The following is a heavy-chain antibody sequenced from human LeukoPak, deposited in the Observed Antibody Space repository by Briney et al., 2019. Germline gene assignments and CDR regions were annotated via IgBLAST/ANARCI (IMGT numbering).Heavy chain of an antibody. CDR2: ISGSGGST. CDR3: AKDLWIAVARTGY. Sequence: GGSLRLSCAASGFPFSIYAMSWVRQAPGKGLEWVSAISGSGGSTYYADSVKGRFTISRDNSKNTLYLQMNSLRAEDTAVYYCAKDLWIAVARTGYWGQGTLVTVSS. J-gene: IGHJ4*02. D-gene: IGHD6-19*01. V-gene: IGHV3-23*01. CDR1: GFPFSIYA.